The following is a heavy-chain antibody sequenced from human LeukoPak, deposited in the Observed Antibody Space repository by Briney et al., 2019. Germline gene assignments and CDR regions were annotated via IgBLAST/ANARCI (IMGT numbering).Heavy chain of an antibody. CDR2: IYYTGAT. V-gene: IGHV4-30-4*01. CDR3: ARLYDSGTYPDY. CDR1: GGSISSGDNY. J-gene: IGHJ4*02. D-gene: IGHD3-10*01. Sequence: SQTLSPTCTVSGGSISSGDNYWSWIRQPPGKGLEWIRHIYYTGATYSNPSLRSRVTISVDTSKNQFSLKLNSVTAADTAVYYCARLYDSGTYPDYWGQGTLVTVSS.